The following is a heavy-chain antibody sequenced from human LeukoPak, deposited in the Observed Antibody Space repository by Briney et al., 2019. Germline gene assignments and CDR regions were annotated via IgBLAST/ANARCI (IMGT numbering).Heavy chain of an antibody. Sequence: SETLSLTCTVSGGSISSYYWSWIRQPPGKGLEWIGYIYYSGSTNYNPSLKSRVTISVDTSKDQFSLKLSSVTAADTAVYYCARSTAALVMIFDYWGQGTLVTVSS. V-gene: IGHV4-59*01. D-gene: IGHD6-6*01. CDR1: GGSISSYY. CDR2: IYYSGST. CDR3: ARSTAALVMIFDY. J-gene: IGHJ4*02.